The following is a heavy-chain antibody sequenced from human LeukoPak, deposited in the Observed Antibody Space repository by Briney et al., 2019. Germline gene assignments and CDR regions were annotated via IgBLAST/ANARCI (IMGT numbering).Heavy chain of an antibody. CDR3: ANTYYYDSSGYLH. J-gene: IGHJ4*02. V-gene: IGHV4-34*01. CDR2: INHSGST. CDR1: GGSFSGYY. Sequence: SETLSLTCAVYGGSFSGYYWSWIRRPPGKGLEWIGEINHSGSTNYSPSLKSRVIISVDTSKNQFSLKLSSVTAADTAVYYCANTYYYDSSGYLHWGQGTLVTVSS. D-gene: IGHD3-22*01.